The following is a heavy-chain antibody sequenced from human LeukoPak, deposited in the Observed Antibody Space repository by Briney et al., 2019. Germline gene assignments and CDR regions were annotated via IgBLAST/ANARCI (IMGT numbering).Heavy chain of an antibody. CDR3: ARIGSGSYYSAG. D-gene: IGHD3-10*01. V-gene: IGHV4-39*01. Sequence: PSETLSLTCTVSGDSISSSSYYWGWIRQPPGKGLEWIGSIYYSGSTYYNPSLKSRVTISVDTSKNQFSLTLSSVTAAETAVYYCARIGSGSYYSAGWGQGTLVTVSS. CDR1: GDSISSSSYY. CDR2: IYYSGST. J-gene: IGHJ4*02.